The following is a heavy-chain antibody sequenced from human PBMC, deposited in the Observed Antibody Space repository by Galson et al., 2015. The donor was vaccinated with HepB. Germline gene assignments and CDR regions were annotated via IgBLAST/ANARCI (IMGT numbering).Heavy chain of an antibody. CDR3: ARTGIVGATRKFWFDP. CDR2: IWYDGSNK. V-gene: IGHV3-33*08. D-gene: IGHD1-26*01. CDR1: GFTFSSYG. J-gene: IGHJ5*02. Sequence: LRLSCAASGFTFSSYGMHWVRQAPGKGLEWVAVIWYDGSNKYYADSVKGRFTISRDNSKNTLYLQMNSLRAEDTAVYYCARTGIVGATRKFWFDPWGQGTLVTVSS.